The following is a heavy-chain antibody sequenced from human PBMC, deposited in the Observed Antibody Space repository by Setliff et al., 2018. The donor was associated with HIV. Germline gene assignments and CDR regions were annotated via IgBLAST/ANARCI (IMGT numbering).Heavy chain of an antibody. CDR2: LYTSGRT. V-gene: IGHV4-61*09. D-gene: IGHD6-13*01. Sequence: SETLSLTCNVSGGSLSSGGYYRSWIRQPAGKGLEWIGHLYTSGRTNYNPSLKSRVTISIDTSKNQFSLKLSSVTAADTAVYYCARDRGGAAAGGYYYMDVWGKGTTVTVSS. J-gene: IGHJ6*03. CDR3: ARDRGGAAAGGYYYMDV. CDR1: GGSLSSGGYY.